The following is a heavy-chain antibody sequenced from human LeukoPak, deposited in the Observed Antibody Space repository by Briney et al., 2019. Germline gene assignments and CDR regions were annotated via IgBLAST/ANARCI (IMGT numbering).Heavy chain of an antibody. V-gene: IGHV4-31*03. D-gene: IGHD3-3*01. CDR1: GGSISIGGYY. J-gene: IGHJ3*02. CDR2: IYYSVRT. CDR3: TRDSGVGSTPGLYYDFWSGYYSHAFDI. Sequence: SETLSLTCTVSGGSISIGGYYCSCIRQHPGKGLESTGYIYYSVRTNYSPSLKRSVTISVDTSKTQFSMKLSSVNAADTAVYYCTRDSGVGSTPGLYYDFWSGYYSHAFDIWGQGTMVTVSS.